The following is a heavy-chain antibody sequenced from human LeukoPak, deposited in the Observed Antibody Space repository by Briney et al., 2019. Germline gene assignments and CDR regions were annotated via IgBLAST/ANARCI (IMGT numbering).Heavy chain of an antibody. CDR2: ISSSSSYI. Sequence: PGGSLRLSCAASGFTFSSYSMNWVRQVPGKGLEWVSSISSSSSYIYYADSVKGRFTISRDNAKISLYLQMNSLRAEDTAVYYCARDVMVRGVIVWFDPWGQGTLVTVSS. D-gene: IGHD3-10*01. CDR1: GFTFSSYS. J-gene: IGHJ5*02. CDR3: ARDVMVRGVIVWFDP. V-gene: IGHV3-21*01.